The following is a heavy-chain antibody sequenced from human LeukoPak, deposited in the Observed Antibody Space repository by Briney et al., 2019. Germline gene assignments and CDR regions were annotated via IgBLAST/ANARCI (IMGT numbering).Heavy chain of an antibody. D-gene: IGHD6-19*01. CDR2: IYYSGTT. J-gene: IGHJ4*02. V-gene: IGHV4-39*02. CDR3: ARYLSSGWYVDY. Sequence: SETLSLTCAVSGGSISSSSYYWGWHRQPQGRGREWIWSIYYSGTTYYNSSLKSRVTISVDTSKIHFSLKLSSVSAADTAVYYCARYLSSGWYVDYWGQGTLVTVSS. CDR1: GGSISSSSYY.